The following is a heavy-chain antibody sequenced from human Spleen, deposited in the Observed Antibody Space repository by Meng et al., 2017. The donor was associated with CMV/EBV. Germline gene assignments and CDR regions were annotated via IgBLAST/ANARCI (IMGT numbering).Heavy chain of an antibody. V-gene: IGHV3-11*04. CDR3: ARDFSAVHNWLDT. D-gene: IGHD1-26*01. CDR2: ISSSGGGRTI. CDR1: GFTFTDYY. J-gene: IGHJ5*02. Sequence: LSLTCAVSGFTFTDYYMSWIRQAPGKGLEWVSYISSSGGGRTIYYADSVKGRFTISRDNAKNSLYLQMNSLRADDTAVYYCARDFSAVHNWLDTWGQGTLVTVSS.